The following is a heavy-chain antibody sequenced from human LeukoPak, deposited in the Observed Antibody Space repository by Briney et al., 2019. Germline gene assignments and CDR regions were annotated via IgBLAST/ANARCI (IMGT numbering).Heavy chain of an antibody. CDR2: IYYSGST. Sequence: SETLSLTCTVSGGSISSYYWSWIRQPPGKGLEWIGYIYYSGSTNYNPSLKSRVTISVDTSKNQFSLKLSSVTAADTAVYYCARVAPQGGYSYGYYFDYWGQGPRSPSPQ. CDR1: GGSISSYY. J-gene: IGHJ4*02. CDR3: ARVAPQGGYSYGYYFDY. D-gene: IGHD5-18*01. V-gene: IGHV4-59*01.